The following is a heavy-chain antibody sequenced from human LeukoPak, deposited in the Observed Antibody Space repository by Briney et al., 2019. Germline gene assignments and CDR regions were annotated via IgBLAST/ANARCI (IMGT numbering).Heavy chain of an antibody. CDR2: IYTSGST. V-gene: IGHV4-61*02. Sequence: PSQTLSLTCTVDGGSISSGSYYWSWIRQPAGKGLEWIGRIYTSGSTNYNPSLKSRVTISVDTSKNQFSLKLSSVTAADTAVYYCARDLRASGRSSLALFGYWGQGTLVTVSS. D-gene: IGHD3-3*02. CDR1: GGSISSGSYY. CDR3: ARDLRASGRSSLALFGY. J-gene: IGHJ4*02.